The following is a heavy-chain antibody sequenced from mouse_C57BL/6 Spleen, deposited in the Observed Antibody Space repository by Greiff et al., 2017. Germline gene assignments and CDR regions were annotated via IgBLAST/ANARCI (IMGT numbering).Heavy chain of an antibody. V-gene: IGHV1-47*01. CDR2: FHPYNDDT. Sequence: VLLVESGAELVKPGASVTMSCKASGYTFTTYPIEWLKQNHGKSLEWIGNFHPYNDDTKYNERFKGKATLTVAKSSSTVYLELSQLTSDDSAVYYCARNYNAMDYWGQGTSVTVSS. CDR1: GYTFTTYP. CDR3: ARNYNAMDY. J-gene: IGHJ4*01.